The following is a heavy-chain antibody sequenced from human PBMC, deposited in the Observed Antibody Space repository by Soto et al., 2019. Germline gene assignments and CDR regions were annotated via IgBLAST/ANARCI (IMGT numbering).Heavy chain of an antibody. CDR3: ARDVDTPHDYSNYASEYYFDY. CDR1: GGTFSSYA. Sequence: GASVKVSCKASGGTFSSYAISWVRQAPGQGLEWMGGIIPIFGTANYAQKFQGRVTITADESTSTAYMELSSLRSEDTAVYYCARDVDTPHDYSNYASEYYFDYWGQGTLVTVSS. D-gene: IGHD4-4*01. J-gene: IGHJ4*02. CDR2: IIPIFGTA. V-gene: IGHV1-69*13.